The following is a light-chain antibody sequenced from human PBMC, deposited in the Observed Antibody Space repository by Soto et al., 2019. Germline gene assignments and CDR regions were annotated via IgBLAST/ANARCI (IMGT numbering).Light chain of an antibody. CDR2: DVT. CDR1: SSDAGNYNY. J-gene: IGLJ1*01. V-gene: IGLV2-11*01. Sequence: QSALTQPRSVSGSPGQSVTISCTGTSSDAGNYNYVSWFQQHPGKAPKLMIYDVTKRPSGVPDRFSGSKSGNTASLTISGLQAEDEADYYCCSYAGTYTYVFGTGTKLTVL. CDR3: CSYAGTYTYV.